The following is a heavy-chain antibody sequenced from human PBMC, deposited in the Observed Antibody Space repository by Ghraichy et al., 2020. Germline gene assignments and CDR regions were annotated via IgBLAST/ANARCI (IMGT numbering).Heavy chain of an antibody. Sequence: GGSLRLSCAASGFTFSSYDMHWVRQATGKGLEWVSAIGTAGDTYYPGSVKGRFTISRENAKNSLYLQMNSLRAGDTAVYYCARALNPTDLIAAAGYWYYYYGMDVWGQGTTVTVSS. CDR2: IGTAGDT. CDR3: ARALNPTDLIAAAGYWYYYYGMDV. D-gene: IGHD6-13*01. J-gene: IGHJ6*02. V-gene: IGHV3-13*01. CDR1: GFTFSSYD.